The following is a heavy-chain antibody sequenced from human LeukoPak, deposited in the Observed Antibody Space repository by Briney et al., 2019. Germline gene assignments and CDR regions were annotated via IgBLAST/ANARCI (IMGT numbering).Heavy chain of an antibody. V-gene: IGHV3-7*04. CDR3: ARDRCSSTSCFIDY. CDR2: INQDGSEN. D-gene: IGHD2-2*01. Sequence: PGGSLTLSCAVSRFTFSNYWMSWVRQAQGKGGEWVANINQDGSENSYLDSVKGLFTISTDNAKNSLYLQMNSLRAEDRAVYYCARDRCSSTSCFIDYWGQGTLVTVSS. CDR1: RFTFSNYW. J-gene: IGHJ4*02.